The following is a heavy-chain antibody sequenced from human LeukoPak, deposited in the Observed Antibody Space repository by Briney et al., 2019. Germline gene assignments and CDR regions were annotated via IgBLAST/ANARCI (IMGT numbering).Heavy chain of an antibody. V-gene: IGHV4-31*03. D-gene: IGHD5-24*01. Sequence: SETLSLTCTVSGGSISSGGYYWSWIRQHPGRGLEWIGYIYYSGNTYFNPSLKSRVTISVDMSKNQFSLKLSSVTAADTAVYYCARARDGYNWGFDYWGQGTLVTVSS. CDR3: ARARDGYNWGFDY. CDR1: GGSISSGGYY. J-gene: IGHJ4*02. CDR2: IYYSGNT.